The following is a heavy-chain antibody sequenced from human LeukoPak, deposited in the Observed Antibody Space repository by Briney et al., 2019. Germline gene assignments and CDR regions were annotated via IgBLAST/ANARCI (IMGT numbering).Heavy chain of an antibody. Sequence: ASVKVSCKASGYTFTCYYMHWVRQAPGQGLEWMGWINPNSGGTNYAQKFQGWVTMTRDTSISTAYMELSGLRSDDTAVYYCARSGMYSSSWYWDYWGQGTLVTVSS. D-gene: IGHD6-13*01. J-gene: IGHJ4*02. CDR2: INPNSGGT. CDR3: ARSGMYSSSWYWDY. CDR1: GYTFTCYY. V-gene: IGHV1-2*04.